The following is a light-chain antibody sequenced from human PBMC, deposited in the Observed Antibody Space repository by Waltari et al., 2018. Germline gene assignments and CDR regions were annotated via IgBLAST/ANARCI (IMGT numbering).Light chain of an antibody. J-gene: IGLJ3*02. V-gene: IGLV4-69*01. CDR1: SGHSSNI. CDR3: ETGGHGTWV. CDR2: VNSDGSH. Sequence: QLVLTQSPSASASLGASVKLTCTLSSGHSSNIIAWLQQQPGKGPRYLMQVNSDGSHRKGDEIPDRFSGSSSGAERYLTISSLQSEDEVDYYCETGGHGTWVFGGGTKLTVL.